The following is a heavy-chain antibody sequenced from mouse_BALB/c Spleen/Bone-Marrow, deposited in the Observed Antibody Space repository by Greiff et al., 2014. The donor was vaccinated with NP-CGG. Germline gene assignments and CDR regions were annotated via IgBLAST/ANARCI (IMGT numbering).Heavy chain of an antibody. V-gene: IGHV14-1*02. CDR1: GFNIKDYY. CDR3: ARGGGYAMDY. CDR2: IDPENGNT. J-gene: IGHJ4*01. Sequence: EVQLQQSGAEIVRPGALVKLSCKASGFNIKDYYMQWVKQRPEQGLEWIGWIDPENGNTIYDPKFQGKASITADTSSNTAYLQLSSLTSEDTAVYYCARGGGYAMDYWGQGTSVTVSS.